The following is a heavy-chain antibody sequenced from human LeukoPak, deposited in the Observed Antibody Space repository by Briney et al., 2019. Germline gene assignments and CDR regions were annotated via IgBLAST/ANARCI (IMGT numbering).Heavy chain of an antibody. Sequence: PSETLSLTCAVYGGSFSGYYWSWIRQPPGKGLEGIGEINHSGSTNYNPSLKSRVTISVDTSKNQFSLRLSSVTAADTAVYYCARESLTWLQSRTSWFDPWGQGTLVTVSS. V-gene: IGHV4-34*01. D-gene: IGHD5-24*01. CDR1: GGSFSGYY. CDR3: ARESLTWLQSRTSWFDP. CDR2: INHSGST. J-gene: IGHJ5*02.